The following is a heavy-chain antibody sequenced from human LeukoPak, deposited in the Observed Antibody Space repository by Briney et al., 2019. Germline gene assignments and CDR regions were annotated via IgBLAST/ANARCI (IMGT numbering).Heavy chain of an antibody. Sequence: PGGSLRLSCAASGFTFDDYAMHWVRQAPGKGLEWVSLISWDGGSTYYADPVKGRFTISRDNAKNSLYLQMNSLRAEDTAVYYCAELGITMIGGVWGKGTTVTISS. J-gene: IGHJ6*04. CDR3: AELGITMIGGV. V-gene: IGHV3-43D*03. CDR1: GFTFDDYA. D-gene: IGHD3-10*02. CDR2: ISWDGGST.